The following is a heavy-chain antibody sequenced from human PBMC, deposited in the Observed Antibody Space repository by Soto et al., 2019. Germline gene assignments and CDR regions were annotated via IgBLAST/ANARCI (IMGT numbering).Heavy chain of an antibody. J-gene: IGHJ4*02. D-gene: IGHD3-10*02. Sequence: QITLKESGPTLVKPTQTLTLTCTFSGFSLSTSGVGVGWIRQPPGKALEWLALIYWDDDKRYSPSLKTRLTITKDTSKNQVVLNMTNIDPVDPATYYCGLLLYSSSSFDYLGQGTLVTVSS. CDR1: GFSLSTSGVG. V-gene: IGHV2-5*02. CDR3: GLLLYSSSSFDY. CDR2: IYWDDDK.